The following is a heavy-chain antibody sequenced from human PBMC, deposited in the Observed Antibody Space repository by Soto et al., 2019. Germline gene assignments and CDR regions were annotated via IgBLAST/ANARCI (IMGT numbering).Heavy chain of an antibody. V-gene: IGHV3-15*01. J-gene: IGHJ4*02. D-gene: IGHD6-6*01. Sequence: LRLSCAASGFTFSNAWMSWVRQAPGKGLEWVGRIKSKTDGGTTDYAAPVKGRFTISRDDSKNTLYLQMNSLKTEDTAVYYCTSSLPLSSSSDYWGQGTLVTVSS. CDR2: IKSKTDGGTT. CDR1: GFTFSNAW. CDR3: TSSLPLSSSSDY.